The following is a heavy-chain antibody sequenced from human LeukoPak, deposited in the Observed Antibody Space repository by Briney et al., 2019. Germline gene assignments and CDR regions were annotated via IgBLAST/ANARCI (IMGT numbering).Heavy chain of an antibody. J-gene: IGHJ4*02. V-gene: IGHV3-23*01. CDR3: AKRGVVIRAILVIGYHQEAYHYDH. CDR2: ISERGGTT. CDR1: GVSLSNYA. D-gene: IGHD3-16*02. Sequence: GGSLRLSCVVSGVSLSNYAMSWVRQAPGKGLEWVSYISERGGTTTYADSVTVRFTISTANSLNPLTLQMSTLTAEDTALYFCAKRGVVIRAILVIGYHQEAYHYDHWGQGVLVTVSS.